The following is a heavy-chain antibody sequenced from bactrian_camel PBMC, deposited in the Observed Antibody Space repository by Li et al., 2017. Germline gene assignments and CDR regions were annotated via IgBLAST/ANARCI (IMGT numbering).Heavy chain of an antibody. CDR1: GPTFSRYC. D-gene: IGHD2*01. Sequence: HVQLVESGGGSVQAGGSLRLSCTVSGPTFSRYCMGWVRKGAGKAREETVASIESSGKTLYAKSVKGRFTISRDNAKNTLYLQMNSLKTEDTAMYYCGACYYYDRDDVLYWGQGTQVTVS. V-gene: IGHV3-2*01. J-gene: IGHJ4*01. CDR2: IESSGKT. CDR3: GACYYYDRDDVLY.